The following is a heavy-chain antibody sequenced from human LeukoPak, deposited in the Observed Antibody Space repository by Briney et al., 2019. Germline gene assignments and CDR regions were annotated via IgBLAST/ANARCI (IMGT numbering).Heavy chain of an antibody. CDR3: ARESIVVVVAATRNWFDP. V-gene: IGHV1-2*02. Sequence: ASVKVSCKASGYTFTGYYMHWVRQAPVQGLEWMGWINPNSGGTNYAQKFQGRVTMTRDTSISTAYMELSRLRSDDTAVYYCARESIVVVVAATRNWFDPWGQGTLVTVSS. D-gene: IGHD2-15*01. CDR1: GYTFTGYY. J-gene: IGHJ5*02. CDR2: INPNSGGT.